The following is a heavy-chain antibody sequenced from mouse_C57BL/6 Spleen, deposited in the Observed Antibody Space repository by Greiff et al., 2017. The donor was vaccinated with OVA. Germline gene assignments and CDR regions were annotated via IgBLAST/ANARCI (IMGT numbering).Heavy chain of an antibody. CDR3: ARYDYGSHYAMDY. V-gene: IGHV1-55*01. CDR2: IYPGSGST. CDR1: GYTFTSYW. D-gene: IGHD1-1*01. Sequence: VQLQQPGAELVKPGASVKMSCKASGYTFTSYWITWVKQRPGQGLEWIGDIYPGSGSTNYNEKFKSKATLTVDTSSSTAYMQLSSLTSEDSAVYYCARYDYGSHYAMDYWGQGTSVTGSS. J-gene: IGHJ4*01.